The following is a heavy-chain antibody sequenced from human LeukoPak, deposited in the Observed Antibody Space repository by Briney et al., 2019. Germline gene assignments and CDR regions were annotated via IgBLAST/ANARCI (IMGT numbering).Heavy chain of an antibody. CDR2: IYTSGST. CDR3: VRHSSRYYYDSSGYWT. Sequence: SETLSLTCTVSGGSISSYYWSWIRQPAGKRLEWLGRIYTSGSTNYNPSLKSRVTMSVDTSKNQFSLKLSSVTAADTAVYYCVRHSSRYYYDSSGYWTWGQGTLVTVSS. J-gene: IGHJ5*02. CDR1: GGSISSYY. V-gene: IGHV4-4*07. D-gene: IGHD3-22*01.